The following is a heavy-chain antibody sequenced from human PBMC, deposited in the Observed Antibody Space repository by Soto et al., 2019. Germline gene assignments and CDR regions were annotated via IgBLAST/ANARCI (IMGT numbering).Heavy chain of an antibody. D-gene: IGHD5-12*01. J-gene: IGHJ4*02. CDR1: GFTFSSYS. CDR3: AFPPVEMATN. Sequence: VGSLRLSCAASGFTFSSYSMNWVRQAPGKGLEWVSSISSSSSYIYYADSVKGRFTISRDNAKNSLYLQMNSLRAEDTAVYYCAFPPVEMATNWGQGTLVTVSS. V-gene: IGHV3-21*01. CDR2: ISSSSSYI.